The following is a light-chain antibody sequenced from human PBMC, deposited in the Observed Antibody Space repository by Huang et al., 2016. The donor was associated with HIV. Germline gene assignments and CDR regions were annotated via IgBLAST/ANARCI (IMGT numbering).Light chain of an antibody. J-gene: IGKJ3*01. Sequence: EILMTQSPATLSVSPGERATLSCRASQSVSSNLAWYPQKPGQAPRRLIYGASTRATGIPARFSGSGSGTEFTLTISSLQSEDFAVYYCQQYNNWPLTFGPGTKVDIK. CDR2: GAS. CDR3: QQYNNWPLT. V-gene: IGKV3-15*01. CDR1: QSVSSN.